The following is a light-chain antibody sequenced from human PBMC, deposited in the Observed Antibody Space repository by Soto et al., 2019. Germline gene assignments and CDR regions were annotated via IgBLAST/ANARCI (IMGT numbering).Light chain of an antibody. CDR1: SSNIGAGYD. CDR3: HSDDSSLSGLV. J-gene: IGLJ1*01. Sequence: QSVLTQPPSVSGAPGQRVTISCTGSSSNIGAGYDVHWYQQLPGTAPKLLIYGNSNRPSGVPDRFSGSKSGTSASLAITGPQAEDEADYYCHSDDSSLSGLVFGTGTKLTVL. CDR2: GNS. V-gene: IGLV1-40*01.